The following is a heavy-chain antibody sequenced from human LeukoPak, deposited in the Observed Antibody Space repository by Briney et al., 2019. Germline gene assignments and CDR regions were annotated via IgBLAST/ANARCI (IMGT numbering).Heavy chain of an antibody. J-gene: IGHJ4*02. CDR3: ARDYGGSSPFDY. Sequence: GGTLSLSCAASGFTFSSYAMHWVRQAPGKGLEWVADISYDGSNKYYADSVKGRFTMSRDNSKNTLYLHMNSLRAEDRAVYYCARDYGGSSPFDYWGQGTLGTVSS. CDR2: ISYDGSNK. D-gene: IGHD4-23*01. V-gene: IGHV3-30*04. CDR1: GFTFSSYA.